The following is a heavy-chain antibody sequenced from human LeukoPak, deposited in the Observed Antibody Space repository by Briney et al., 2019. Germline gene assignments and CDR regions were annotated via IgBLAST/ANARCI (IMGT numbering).Heavy chain of an antibody. Sequence: SETLSLTCTVSGGSISSYSWSWIRQPPGKGLEWIGYIYNSGSTNYNPSLKSRVTISVDTSKNQFSLKLISVTAADTAVYYCARNAGDYWGQGTLVTVSS. J-gene: IGHJ4*02. V-gene: IGHV4-59*01. CDR3: ARNAGDY. CDR2: IYNSGST. CDR1: GGSISSYS.